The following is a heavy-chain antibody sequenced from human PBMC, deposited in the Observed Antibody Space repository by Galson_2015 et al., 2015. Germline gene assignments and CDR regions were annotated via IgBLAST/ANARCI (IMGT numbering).Heavy chain of an antibody. Sequence: SLRLSCAASGFTFSSYSMNWVRQAPGKGLEWVSAISGSGGSTYYADSVKGRFTISRDNSKNTLYLQMNSLRAEDTAVYYCAKARAYSSSCFDYWGQGTLVTVSS. CDR3: AKARAYSSSCFDY. J-gene: IGHJ4*02. V-gene: IGHV3-23*01. CDR2: ISGSGGST. CDR1: GFTFSSYS. D-gene: IGHD6-13*01.